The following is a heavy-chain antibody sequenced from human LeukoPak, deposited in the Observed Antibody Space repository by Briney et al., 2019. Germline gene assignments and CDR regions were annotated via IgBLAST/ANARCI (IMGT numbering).Heavy chain of an antibody. D-gene: IGHD6-13*01. CDR2: IYYSGST. CDR3: ARQTPHIAAAGTGWFDP. Sequence: KPSETLSLTCTVSGGSISSYYWSWIRQPPGKGLEWMGYIYYSGSTNYNPSLKSRVTISVDTSKNQFSLKLSSVTAADTAVYYCARQTPHIAAAGTGWFDPWGQGTLVTVSS. J-gene: IGHJ5*02. CDR1: GGSISSYY. V-gene: IGHV4-59*08.